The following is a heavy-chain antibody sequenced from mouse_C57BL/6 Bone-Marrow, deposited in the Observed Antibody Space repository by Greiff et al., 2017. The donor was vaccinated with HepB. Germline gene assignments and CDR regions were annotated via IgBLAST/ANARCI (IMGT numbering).Heavy chain of an antibody. Sequence: QVHVKQSGAELAKPGASVKLSCKASGYTFTSYWMHWVKQRPGQGLEWIGYINPSSGYTKYNQKFKDKATLTADKSSSTTYMQLSSLTYEDSAVYYCARGAYYCDSDYWGQGTTLTVSS. J-gene: IGHJ2*01. CDR1: GYTFTSYW. V-gene: IGHV1-7*01. CDR3: ARGAYYCDSDY. D-gene: IGHD1-1*01. CDR2: INPSSGYT.